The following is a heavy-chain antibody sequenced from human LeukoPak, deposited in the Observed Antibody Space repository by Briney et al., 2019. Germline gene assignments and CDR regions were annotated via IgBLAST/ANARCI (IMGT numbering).Heavy chain of an antibody. CDR2: IYPSDSDT. CDR3: ARLQSGSYLGDY. Sequence: LGESLKISCKGSGYSFTNYWIGWVRQMPGKGLEWMGIIYPSDSDTRYSPSFQGQVTISADKSISTAYLQWSSLKASDTAIYYCARLQSGSYLGDYWGQGTLVTVSS. CDR1: GYSFTNYW. V-gene: IGHV5-51*01. D-gene: IGHD1-26*01. J-gene: IGHJ4*02.